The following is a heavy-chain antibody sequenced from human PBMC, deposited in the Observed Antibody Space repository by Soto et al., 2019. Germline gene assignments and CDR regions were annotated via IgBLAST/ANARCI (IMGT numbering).Heavy chain of an antibody. V-gene: IGHV4-59*01. CDR1: GGSISSYY. D-gene: IGHD3-3*01. Sequence: SETLSLTWSVSGGSISSYYWSWIRQPPGKGLEWIGYIYYSGSTSYNPSLKSRVTISVDTSKNQFSLKLSSVTAADTAVYYRARSYDLWSGHPWLVWGQRTLVPVSP. CDR2: IYYSGST. CDR3: ARSYDLWSGHPWLV. J-gene: IGHJ4*02.